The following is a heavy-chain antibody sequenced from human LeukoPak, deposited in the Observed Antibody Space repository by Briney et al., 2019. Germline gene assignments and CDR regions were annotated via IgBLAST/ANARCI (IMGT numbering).Heavy chain of an antibody. D-gene: IGHD6-13*01. V-gene: IGHV4-34*01. Sequence: PSETLSLTCAVYGGSFSGYYWSWIRQPPGKGLEWIGEINHSGSTNYNPSLKSRVTISVDTSKNQFSLKLSSVTAADTAVYYCAHDIAAAGSWYFDYWGQGTLVTVSS. CDR1: GGSFSGYY. CDR2: INHSGST. J-gene: IGHJ4*02. CDR3: AHDIAAAGSWYFDY.